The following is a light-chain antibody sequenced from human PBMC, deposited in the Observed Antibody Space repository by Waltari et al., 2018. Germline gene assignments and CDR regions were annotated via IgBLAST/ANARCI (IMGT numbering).Light chain of an antibody. CDR3: QQYGTSPFT. Sequence: EIVLTQSPGTLSLSPGERATLSCRASQSVSSSYLAWYQQRPGQAPRLLIYDASIRATGIPDKFSGSASGTDFTLIISRLEPEDFAVYYCQQYGTSPFTFGPGTKVDIK. J-gene: IGKJ3*01. CDR1: QSVSSSY. V-gene: IGKV3-20*01. CDR2: DAS.